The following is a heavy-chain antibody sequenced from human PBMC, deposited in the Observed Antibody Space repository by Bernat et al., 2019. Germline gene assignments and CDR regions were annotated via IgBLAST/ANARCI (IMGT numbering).Heavy chain of an antibody. Sequence: EVQLVESGGGLVQPGGSLRLSCAASGFTFSSYWMSWVRQAPGKGLEWVANIKQDGSEKYYVDSVKGRFTISRDNAKNSLYLQMNSLRAEDTAVYYCARAPRFMKIHYYYVDVWGKGTTVTVSS. CDR2: IKQDGSEK. CDR3: ARAPRFMKIHYYYVDV. D-gene: IGHD3-10*01. CDR1: GFTFSSYW. V-gene: IGHV3-7*01. J-gene: IGHJ6*03.